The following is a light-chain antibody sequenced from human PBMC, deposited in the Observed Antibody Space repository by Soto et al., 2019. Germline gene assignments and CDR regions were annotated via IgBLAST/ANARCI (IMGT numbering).Light chain of an antibody. CDR3: QQYGSSPRT. J-gene: IGKJ4*01. V-gene: IGKV3-20*01. Sequence: EIVLTQSPGTLSLSPGERATLSCRASQSVSGSYLAGYQQKPGQAPRLLIYGASSRATGIPDRFSGSGSGTDFTLTISRLEPEDFAVYYCQQYGSSPRTFGGGTKVEIK. CDR1: QSVSGSY. CDR2: GAS.